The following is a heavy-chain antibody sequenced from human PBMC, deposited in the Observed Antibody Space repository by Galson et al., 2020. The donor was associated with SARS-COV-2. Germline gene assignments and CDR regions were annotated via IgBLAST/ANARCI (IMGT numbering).Heavy chain of an antibody. D-gene: IGHD3-3*01. J-gene: IGHJ6*02. CDR2: IDPSDSYT. CDR3: ARHYDFWSGYSNRYGMDV. V-gene: IGHV5-10-1*01. Sequence: KIGESLKISCKGSGYSFTSYWISWVRQMPGKGLEWMGRIDPSDSYTNYSPSFQGHVTISADKSISTAYLQWSSLKASDTAMYYCARHYDFWSGYSNRYGMDVWGQGTTVTVSS. CDR1: GYSFTSYW.